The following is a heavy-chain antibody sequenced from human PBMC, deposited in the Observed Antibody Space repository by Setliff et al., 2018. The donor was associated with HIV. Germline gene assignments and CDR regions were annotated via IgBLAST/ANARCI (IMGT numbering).Heavy chain of an antibody. D-gene: IGHD3-3*01. CDR3: TRHQYDFWSGYDYYYYMDV. J-gene: IGHJ6*03. Sequence: QAGGSLRLSCAASGFTFSGSAMHWVRQASGKGLEWVGRIRSKANNYATTYAASVKGRFTIFRDDSKNTAYLQMNSLKIEDTAVYYCTRHQYDFWSGYDYYYYMDVWGKGTTVTVSS. V-gene: IGHV3-73*01. CDR1: GFTFSGSA. CDR2: IRSKANNYAT.